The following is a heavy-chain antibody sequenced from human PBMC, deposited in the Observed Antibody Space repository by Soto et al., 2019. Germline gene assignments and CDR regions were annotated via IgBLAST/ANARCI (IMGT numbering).Heavy chain of an antibody. CDR2: IYSGGNT. J-gene: IGHJ4*02. V-gene: IGHV3-66*01. CDR3: ARNMPVTTLGY. CDR1: GVTVSNNY. Sequence: EVQLVESGGGLVQPGGSLRLSCAASGVTVSNNYMSWVRQAPGKGLEWVSVIYSGGNTKYADSVKGRFSTSRDSSQNTLYLHINSLRAEDTAVYYCARNMPVTTLGYWGQGTLVTVSS. D-gene: IGHD4-17*01.